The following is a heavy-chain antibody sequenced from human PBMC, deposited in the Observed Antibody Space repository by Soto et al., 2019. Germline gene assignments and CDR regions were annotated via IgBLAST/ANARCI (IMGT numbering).Heavy chain of an antibody. V-gene: IGHV5-51*01. CDR2: IYPGDSDT. CDR3: ARGKAIPGYYCGMDV. CDR1: GNTFTTYS. Sequence: GESLKISCEVSGNTFTTYSIGWVRQMPGKGLEWMGSIYPGDSDTAYSPSFEGQVTISADKSTTTAYLQWSSLKASDTAMYYCARGKAIPGYYCGMDVWGQGTTVTVSS. J-gene: IGHJ6*02. D-gene: IGHD2-21*01.